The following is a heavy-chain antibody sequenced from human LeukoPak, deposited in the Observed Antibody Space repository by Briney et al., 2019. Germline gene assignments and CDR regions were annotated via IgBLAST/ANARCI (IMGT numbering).Heavy chain of an antibody. CDR2: IYSSGGT. Sequence: PSETLSLTCSVSGGSMNTYYWSWIRQPAGAGLEWIGRIYSSGGTYYNPSLKSRVTVSIDTSRNQFSLNLSSVTAADTAVYYCARGGADAYDVYYLDVWGTGITVTVSS. V-gene: IGHV4-4*07. D-gene: IGHD5-12*01. J-gene: IGHJ6*03. CDR3: ARGGADAYDVYYLDV. CDR1: GGSMNTYY.